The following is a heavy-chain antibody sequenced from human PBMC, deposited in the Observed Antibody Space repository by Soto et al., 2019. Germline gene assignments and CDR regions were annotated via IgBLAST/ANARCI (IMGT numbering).Heavy chain of an antibody. CDR2: ISGSGGST. CDR3: AKGNSWSPALVLDI. Sequence: EVQLLESGGGLVQPGGSLRLSCAASGFTFSSYAMNWVRQAPGKGLEWVSAISGSGGSTYYADSVKGRFTISRDSXXXTXXXXMNSLRAEDTAVYYCAKGNSWSPALVLDIWGQGTMVTVSS. V-gene: IGHV3-23*01. CDR1: GFTFSSYA. J-gene: IGHJ3*02. D-gene: IGHD1-7*01.